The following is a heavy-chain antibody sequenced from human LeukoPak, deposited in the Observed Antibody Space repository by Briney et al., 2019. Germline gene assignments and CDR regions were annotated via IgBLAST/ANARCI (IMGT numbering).Heavy chain of an antibody. CDR2: IYYSGST. J-gene: IGHJ4*02. V-gene: IGHV4-59*01. D-gene: IGHD3-22*01. CDR1: GGSISSYY. Sequence: PSETLSLTCTVSGGSISSYYWSWIRQPPGKGLEWIGYIYYSGSTNYNPSLKSRVTISVDTSKNQFSLKLSSVTAADTAVYYCARWHSSGYPFDYWGQGTLVTVSS. CDR3: ARWHSSGYPFDY.